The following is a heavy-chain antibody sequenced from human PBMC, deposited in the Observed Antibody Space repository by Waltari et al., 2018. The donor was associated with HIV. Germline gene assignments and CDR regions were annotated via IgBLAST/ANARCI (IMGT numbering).Heavy chain of an antibody. CDR2: INHSGST. CDR3: ARGHWFDP. CDR1: GGSFSGYY. Sequence: QVQLQQWGAGLLKPSETLSLTCAVYGGSFSGYYWSWIRQPPGKGLEWIGEINHSGSTDCDPSLKSRGTISVDTSKNQFSLKLSSVTAADTAVYYCARGHWFDPWGQGTLVTVSS. J-gene: IGHJ5*02. V-gene: IGHV4-34*01.